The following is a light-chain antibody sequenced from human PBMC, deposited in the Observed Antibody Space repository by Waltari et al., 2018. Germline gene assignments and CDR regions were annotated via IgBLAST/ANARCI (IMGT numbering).Light chain of an antibody. CDR2: RNN. J-gene: IGLJ2*01. Sequence: QAVVTQPPSASETPGQRVTISCSGRSTTIGSTYVYWYPKLPGTAPKLRIDRNNQRPYGVPDRFAGSKSGTSASLASSGLRSEDEADYYCAAWDNSLSGVVFGGGTKLTVL. CDR1: STTIGSTY. CDR3: AAWDNSLSGVV. V-gene: IGLV1-47*01.